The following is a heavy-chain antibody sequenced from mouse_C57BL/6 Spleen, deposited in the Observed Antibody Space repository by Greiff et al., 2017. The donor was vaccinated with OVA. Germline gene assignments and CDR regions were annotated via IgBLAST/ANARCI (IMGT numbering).Heavy chain of an antibody. V-gene: IGHV2-6-1*01. J-gene: IGHJ2*01. CDR2: IWSDGST. CDR1: GFSLTSYG. D-gene: IGHD2-3*01. CDR3: ARHSVYDGYYGGFDY. Sequence: QVQLKESGPGLVAPSQSLSITCTVSGFSLTSYGVHWVRQPPGKGLEWLVVIWSDGSTTYNSALKSRLSISKDNSKSQVFLKMNSLQTDDTAMYYCARHSVYDGYYGGFDYWGQGTTLTVSS.